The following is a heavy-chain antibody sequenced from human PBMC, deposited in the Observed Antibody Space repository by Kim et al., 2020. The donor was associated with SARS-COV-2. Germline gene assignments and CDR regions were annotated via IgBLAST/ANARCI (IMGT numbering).Heavy chain of an antibody. V-gene: IGHV1-3*01. CDR3: VRDMNPTVYDY. CDR1: GYTFKTYP. D-gene: IGHD4-4*01. Sequence: ASVKVSCKASGYTFKTYPIHWLRQAPGQTLEWMGWVNAANDQTKYSQKFQGRITISRDTSAHTAYMELRSLTTKDTAFYYFVRDMNPTVYDYWGQGTLVTVSS. J-gene: IGHJ4*02. CDR2: VNAANDQT.